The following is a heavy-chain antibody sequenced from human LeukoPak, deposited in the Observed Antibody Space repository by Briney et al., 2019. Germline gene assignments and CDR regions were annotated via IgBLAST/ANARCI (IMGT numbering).Heavy chain of an antibody. Sequence: GSLGLSCAASGFTFSSYAMSWVRQAPGKGLEWVSAISGSGGSTYYADSVKGRFTISRDNSKNTLYLQMNSLRAEDTAVYYCAKAGYDFWSGYPNFDYWGQGTLVTVSS. CDR2: ISGSGGST. CDR3: AKAGYDFWSGYPNFDY. D-gene: IGHD3-3*01. CDR1: GFTFSSYA. J-gene: IGHJ4*02. V-gene: IGHV3-23*01.